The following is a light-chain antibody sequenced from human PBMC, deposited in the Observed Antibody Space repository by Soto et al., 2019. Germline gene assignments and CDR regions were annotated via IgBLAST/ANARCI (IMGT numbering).Light chain of an antibody. J-gene: IGKJ2*01. CDR3: QQLSNSLMFT. CDR2: GAS. Sequence: DFQLTQSPSSLSASVGERVTITCRASHSISSFLNWYQQKPGKAPRLLIYGASSLQRGVPSRFSGSGSGTEFTLTISSLQPEDFATYYCQQLSNSLMFTFGQGTHLEIK. V-gene: IGKV1-39*01. CDR1: HSISSF.